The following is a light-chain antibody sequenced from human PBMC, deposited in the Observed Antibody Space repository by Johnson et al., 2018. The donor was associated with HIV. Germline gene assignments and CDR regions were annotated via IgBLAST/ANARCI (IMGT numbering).Light chain of an antibody. V-gene: IGLV1-51*02. J-gene: IGLJ1*01. CDR3: GTWDRSLSAGGV. Sequence: QSVLTQPPSVSAAPGQKVTISCSGSSSNIGDNYVSWYQQLPGTAPKLLIYEPTTRPSEIPDRFSGSQSGTSATLGIPGLQTGDEGDYYCGTWDRSLSAGGVFVTGTKVTVL. CDR2: EPT. CDR1: SSNIGDNY.